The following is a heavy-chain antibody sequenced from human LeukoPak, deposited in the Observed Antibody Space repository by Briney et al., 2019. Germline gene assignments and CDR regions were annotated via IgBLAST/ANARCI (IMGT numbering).Heavy chain of an antibody. CDR2: FDPEDGET. CDR1: GYTLTELS. D-gene: IGHD5-12*01. J-gene: IGHJ4*02. Sequence: ASVKVSCKVSGYTLTELSMHWVRQAPGKGLEWMGGFDPEDGETIYAQKFQGRVTMTEVTSTDTAYMELSSLRSEDTAVYYCATSLPPIVATNPTGYWGQGTLVTVSS. CDR3: ATSLPPIVATNPTGY. V-gene: IGHV1-24*01.